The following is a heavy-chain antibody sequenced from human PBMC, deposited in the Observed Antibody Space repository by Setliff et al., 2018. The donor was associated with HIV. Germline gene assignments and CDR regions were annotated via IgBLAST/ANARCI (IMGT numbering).Heavy chain of an antibody. CDR2: TRNKVNSYTT. Sequence: PGGSLRLSCAASGFTFSSYGMHWVRQAPGKGLEWVGRTRNKVNSYTTEYAASVKGRFTISRDDSKNSLYLQMDSLKTEDTAVYYCARGRLLWSGSYYYYYMDVWGKGTTVTVSS. J-gene: IGHJ6*03. D-gene: IGHD3-10*01. CDR3: ARGRLLWSGSYYYYYMDV. V-gene: IGHV3-72*01. CDR1: GFTFSSYG.